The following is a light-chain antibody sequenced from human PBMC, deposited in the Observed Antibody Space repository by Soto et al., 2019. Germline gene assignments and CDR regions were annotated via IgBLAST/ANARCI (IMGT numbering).Light chain of an antibody. CDR2: GAS. V-gene: IGKV3-20*01. J-gene: IGKJ3*01. CDR1: QSVSSTY. CDR3: QQYCSSPFT. Sequence: EIVLTQSPGTLSLSPGERATLSCRASQSVSSTYLAWYQQKPGQAPRLLIYGASSRATGIPDRVSGSGSGTDFTLTISRLEPEDFAVYYCQQYCSSPFTFGPGTKVDIK.